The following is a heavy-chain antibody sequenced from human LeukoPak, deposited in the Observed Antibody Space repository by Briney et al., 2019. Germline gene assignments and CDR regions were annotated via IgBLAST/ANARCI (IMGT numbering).Heavy chain of an antibody. CDR2: ISYDGSNK. CDR3: AREFYGSGSPFDY. Sequence: PGGSLRLPCAASGFTFSSYAMHWVRQAPGKGLEWVAVISYDGSNKYYADSVKGRFTISRDNSKNTLYLQMNSLRAEDTAVYYCAREFYGSGSPFDYWGQGTLVTVSS. CDR1: GFTFSSYA. D-gene: IGHD3-10*01. J-gene: IGHJ4*02. V-gene: IGHV3-30*04.